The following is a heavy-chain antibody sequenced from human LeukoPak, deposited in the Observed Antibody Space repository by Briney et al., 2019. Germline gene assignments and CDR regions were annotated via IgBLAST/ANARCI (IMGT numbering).Heavy chain of an antibody. CDR3: AKISGWYEEGLDYFDY. CDR1: GFPFSTFS. D-gene: IGHD6-19*01. CDR2: ITGTSTAT. Sequence: GGSLRLSCAASGFPFSTFSMHWVRQAPGRGLEWVSYITGTSTATYYADSVKGRFTISRDNAKNSLYLQMNSLRAEDTAVYYCAKISGWYEEGLDYFDYWGQGTLVTVSS. J-gene: IGHJ4*02. V-gene: IGHV3-48*01.